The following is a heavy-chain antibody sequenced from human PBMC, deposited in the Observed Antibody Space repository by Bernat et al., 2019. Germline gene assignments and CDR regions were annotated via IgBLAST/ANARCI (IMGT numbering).Heavy chain of an antibody. Sequence: QMEESGGGLVKPGGSLRLSCVASGFQISDAGVSWVRQAPGKGLEWIANIKRKIDGETIDYAAPVKGRFSISRDDSKNTAFLQMNSLKTEDTAVYFCTTGYGSDWYGWGQGTLVTVSS. V-gene: IGHV3-15*01. CDR2: IKRKIDGETI. CDR3: TTGYGSDWYG. CDR1: GFQISDAG. D-gene: IGHD6-13*01. J-gene: IGHJ4*02.